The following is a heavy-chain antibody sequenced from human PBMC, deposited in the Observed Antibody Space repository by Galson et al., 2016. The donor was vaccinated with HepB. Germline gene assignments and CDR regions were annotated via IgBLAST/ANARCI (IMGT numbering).Heavy chain of an antibody. CDR2: ISFDGSNE. CDR1: GITFSSYG. J-gene: IGHJ4*02. D-gene: IGHD3-3*01. V-gene: IGHV3-30*18. CDR3: AKGSDYDFWSAYYFDF. Sequence: SLRLSCAASGITFSSYGMHWVRQAPGKGLEWVAIISFDGSNEYYAASVKGRFTISRDNSKNSLYLQMNSLRAEDTALYYCAKGSDYDFWSAYYFDFWGQRTLVTVSS.